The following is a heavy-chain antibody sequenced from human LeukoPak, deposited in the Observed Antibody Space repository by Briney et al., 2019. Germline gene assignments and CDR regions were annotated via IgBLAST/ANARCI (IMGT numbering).Heavy chain of an antibody. CDR3: VRDSNLSFDY. J-gene: IGHJ4*02. V-gene: IGHV3-74*01. CDR1: GLTLNNHW. Sequence: PGGSLRLSCAASGLTLNNHWMHWVRQAPGEGLEWVSYINTDGTATTYADSVKGRFTISRDNAKNTLYLQMNSLRAEDTAVYYCVRDSNLSFDYWGQGGLVTVSS. CDR2: INTDGTAT. D-gene: IGHD1-7*01.